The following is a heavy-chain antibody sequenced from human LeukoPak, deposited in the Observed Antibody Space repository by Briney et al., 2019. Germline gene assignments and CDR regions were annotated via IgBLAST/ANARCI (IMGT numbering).Heavy chain of an antibody. CDR3: ARCPTIFGVVSWFDP. Sequence: PSETLSLTCTVSGGSISSYYWSWIRQPPGKGLEWIGYIYYSGSTNYNPSLKSRVTISVDTSKNQFSLRLSSVTAADTAVYYCARCPTIFGVVSWFDPWGQGTLVTVSS. J-gene: IGHJ5*02. D-gene: IGHD3-3*01. V-gene: IGHV4-59*01. CDR1: GGSISSYY. CDR2: IYYSGST.